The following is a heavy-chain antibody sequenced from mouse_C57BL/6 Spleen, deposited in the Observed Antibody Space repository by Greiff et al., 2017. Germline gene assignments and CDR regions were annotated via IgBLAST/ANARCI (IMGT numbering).Heavy chain of an antibody. CDR2: IDPENGDT. J-gene: IGHJ1*03. Sequence: VQLQQSGAELVRPGASVKLSCTASGFNIKDDYMHWVKQRPEQGLEWIGWIDPENGDTEYAPKFQGKATITVDTSSNTAYLQLSSLTSEDTAVYYCTVNTPVVTPRYFDVWGTGTTVTVSS. CDR3: TVNTPVVTPRYFDV. D-gene: IGHD1-1*01. V-gene: IGHV14-4*01. CDR1: GFNIKDDY.